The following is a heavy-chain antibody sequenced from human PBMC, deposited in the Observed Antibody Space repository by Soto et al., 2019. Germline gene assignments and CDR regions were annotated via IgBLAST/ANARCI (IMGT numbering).Heavy chain of an antibody. CDR2: IYYSGST. J-gene: IGHJ4*02. D-gene: IGHD6-19*01. V-gene: IGHV4-59*01. CDR1: GGSISSYY. Sequence: PSETLSLTCTVSGGSISSYYWSWIRQPPGKGLEWIGYIYYSGSTNYNPSLKSRVTISVDTSKNQFSLKLSSVTAADTAAYYCATSGYSSGWLDYWGQGTLVTVSS. CDR3: ATSGYSSGWLDY.